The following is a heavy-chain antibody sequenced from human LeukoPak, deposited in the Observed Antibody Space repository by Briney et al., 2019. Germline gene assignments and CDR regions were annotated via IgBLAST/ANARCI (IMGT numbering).Heavy chain of an antibody. D-gene: IGHD5-18*01. CDR1: GGSISSYY. CDR3: ALNRGYSYGFMSDAFDI. V-gene: IGHV4-59*12. J-gene: IGHJ3*02. Sequence: SETLSLTCTVSGGSISSYYWSWIRQPPGKGLEWIGYIYYSGSTNHNPSLKSRVTISVDTSKNQISLKVSSVTAADTAVYYCALNRGYSYGFMSDAFDIWGQGTMVTVSS. CDR2: IYYSGST.